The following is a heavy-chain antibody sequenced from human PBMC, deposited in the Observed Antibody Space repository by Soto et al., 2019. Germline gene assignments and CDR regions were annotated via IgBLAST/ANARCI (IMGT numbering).Heavy chain of an antibody. CDR2: IYYSGST. V-gene: IGHV4-31*03. CDR3: ARGMMDCSSTSCYKDAFDI. D-gene: IGHD2-2*02. CDR1: GGSISSGGYY. Sequence: LSLTFTVSGGSISSGGYYWSWIRQHPGKGLEWIGYIYYSGSTYYNPSLKSRVTISVDTSKNQFSLKLSSVTAADTAVYYCARGMMDCSSTSCYKDAFDIWGQGTMVTVSS. J-gene: IGHJ3*02.